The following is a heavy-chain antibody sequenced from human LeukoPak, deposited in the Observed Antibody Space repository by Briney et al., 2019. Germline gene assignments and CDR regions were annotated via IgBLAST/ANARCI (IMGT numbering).Heavy chain of an antibody. J-gene: IGHJ3*02. D-gene: IGHD3-22*01. V-gene: IGHV4-4*09. CDR3: ARHYYDSSGYWGGTNFGDAFDI. CDR1: GGSISSHY. Sequence: SETLSLTCTVSGGSISSHYWSWIRQPPGKGLEWIGYIYTSGSTNHNPSLKSRVTISLDTSKNQISLKLSSVTAADTAVYYCARHYYDSSGYWGGTNFGDAFDIWGQGTMVTVSS. CDR2: IYTSGST.